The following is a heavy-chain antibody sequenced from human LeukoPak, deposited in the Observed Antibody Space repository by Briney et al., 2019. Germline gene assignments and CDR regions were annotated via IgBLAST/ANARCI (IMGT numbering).Heavy chain of an antibody. J-gene: IGHJ5*02. CDR2: MNPNSGNT. CDR3: ARRIGIAVAPVP. V-gene: IGHV1-8*01. D-gene: IGHD6-19*01. Sequence: ASVKVSCKASGCTFTSYDINWVRQATGQGLEWMGWMNPNSGNTGYAQKFQGRVTMTRNTSISTAYMELSSLRSEDTAVYYCARRIGIAVAPVPWGQGTLVTVSS. CDR1: GCTFTSYD.